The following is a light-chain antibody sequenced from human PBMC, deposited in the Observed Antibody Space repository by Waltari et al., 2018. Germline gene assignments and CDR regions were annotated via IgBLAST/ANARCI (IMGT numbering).Light chain of an antibody. CDR1: KLGDNY. CDR2: QDS. Sequence: SYELTPPPSVSVSPGQTASIPCPGDKLGDNYACWYQQKPGQSPVLVIYQDSKRPSGIPERFSGSNSGNTATLTISGTQAMDEADYYCQAWDSSTGGVFGGGTKLTVL. V-gene: IGLV3-1*01. J-gene: IGLJ2*01. CDR3: QAWDSSTGGV.